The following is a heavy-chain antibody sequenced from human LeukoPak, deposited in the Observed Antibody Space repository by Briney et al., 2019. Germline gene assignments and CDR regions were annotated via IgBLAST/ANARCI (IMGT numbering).Heavy chain of an antibody. D-gene: IGHD2-2*01. J-gene: IGHJ4*02. CDR2: INPSASST. Sequence: GASVKVSCKASGYTFTGYYIHWVRQAPGQGLEWMGIINPSASSTSYAQKFQGRVTVTRDTSTSTAYMELRSLRSDDTAVYYCARGKRVVPAALDYWGQGTLVTVSS. CDR1: GYTFTGYY. V-gene: IGHV1-46*01. CDR3: ARGKRVVPAALDY.